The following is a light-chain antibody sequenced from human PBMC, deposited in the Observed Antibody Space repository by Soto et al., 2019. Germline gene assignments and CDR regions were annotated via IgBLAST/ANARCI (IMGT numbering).Light chain of an antibody. CDR2: NTN. V-gene: IGLV1-44*01. CDR3: QSYDTSLRGSV. Sequence: QSVLTQPPSASGTPGQRVTISCSGSSSNIGSNAVNWYQQLPGTAPQLLIYNTNQRPSGAPDRFSGSKSGTSASLAISGLQSEDEAAYYCQSYDTSLRGSVFGGGTKLTVL. CDR1: SSNIGSNA. J-gene: IGLJ3*02.